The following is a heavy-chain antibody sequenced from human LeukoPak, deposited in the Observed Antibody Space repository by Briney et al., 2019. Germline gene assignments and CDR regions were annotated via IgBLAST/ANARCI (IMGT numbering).Heavy chain of an antibody. CDR3: AIRGYSYGYSLFDY. J-gene: IGHJ4*02. V-gene: IGHV4-34*01. CDR1: GGSFSGYY. Sequence: SETLSLTCAVYGGSFSGYYCSWIRQPPGKGLEWIGEINHSGSTNYNPSLKSRVTISVDTSKNQFSLKLSSVTAAETAVYYCAIRGYSYGYSLFDYWGQGTLVTVSS. CDR2: INHSGST. D-gene: IGHD5-18*01.